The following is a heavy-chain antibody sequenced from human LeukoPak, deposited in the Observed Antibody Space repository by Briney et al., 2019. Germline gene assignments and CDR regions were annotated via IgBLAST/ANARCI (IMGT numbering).Heavy chain of an antibody. CDR2: ISGSGGST. CDR3: AKDPGSKKNYYYYMDV. V-gene: IGHV3-23*01. CDR1: GFTFSSYA. Sequence: GGSLRPSCAASGFTFSSYAMSWVRQAPGKGLEWVSAISGSGGSTYYADSVKGRFTISGDNSKNTLYLQMNSLRAEDTAVYYCAKDPGSKKNYYYYMDVWGKGTTVTVSS. J-gene: IGHJ6*03. D-gene: IGHD2-15*01.